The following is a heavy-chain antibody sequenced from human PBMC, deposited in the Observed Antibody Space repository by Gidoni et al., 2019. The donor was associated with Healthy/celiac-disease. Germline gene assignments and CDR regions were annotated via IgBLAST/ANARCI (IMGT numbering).Heavy chain of an antibody. J-gene: IGHJ5*02. Sequence: QVQLQESGPGLVKPSETLSLPCPVPGGSISSYYWSWIRQPPGKGLEWIGYIYYSGSTNYNPSLKSRVTISVDTSKNQFSLKLSSVTAADTAVYYCARAGLRWGWFDPWGQGTLVTVSS. CDR1: GGSISSYY. CDR2: IYYSGST. CDR3: ARAGLRWGWFDP. D-gene: IGHD5-12*01. V-gene: IGHV4-59*01.